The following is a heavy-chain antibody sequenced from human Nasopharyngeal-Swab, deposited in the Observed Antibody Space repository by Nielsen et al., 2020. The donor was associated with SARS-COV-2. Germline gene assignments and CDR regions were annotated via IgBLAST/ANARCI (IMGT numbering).Heavy chain of an antibody. CDR1: GLTFSSYW. J-gene: IGHJ6*02. Sequence: GESLKISCAASGLTFSSYWMHWVRQAPGKGLVWVSRINSDGSSTSYADPVKGRFTISRDNAKNTLYLQMNSLRAEDTAVYYCARYFPRPLDFWNHLSVSHLLYYYGMDVWGQGTTVTVSS. V-gene: IGHV3-74*01. CDR3: ARYFPRPLDFWNHLSVSHLLYYYGMDV. CDR2: INSDGSST. D-gene: IGHD3-3*01.